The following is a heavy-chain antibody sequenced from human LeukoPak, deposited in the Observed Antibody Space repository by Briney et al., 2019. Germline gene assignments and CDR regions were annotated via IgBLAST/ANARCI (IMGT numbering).Heavy chain of an antibody. J-gene: IGHJ4*02. V-gene: IGHV3-23*01. CDR1: GFTFNNYA. CDR2: ISGSGNST. D-gene: IGHD3-22*01. Sequence: SGGSLRLSCAASGFTFNNYAMIWVRQAPGKGLEWVSVISGSGNSTYYADSVKGRFTISRDNSKNTLYLQMDSLRPEDTAVYHCAKVLLFYDSSGYVDSWGQGTLVSVSS. CDR3: AKVLLFYDSSGYVDS.